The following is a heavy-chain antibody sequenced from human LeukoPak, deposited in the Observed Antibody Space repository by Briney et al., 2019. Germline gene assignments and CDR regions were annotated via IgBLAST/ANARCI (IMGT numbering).Heavy chain of an antibody. CDR1: GYTFTAYW. CDR3: AREAFGSGEV. V-gene: IGHV5-51*01. J-gene: IGHJ4*02. D-gene: IGHD3-10*01. Sequence: GESLKISCEASGYTFTAYWIGWVRQMPGEGLEWVGVIFPGDSNTRYMPPFQGQVTISADKSISTAYLQWSSLKASDTAMYYCAREAFGSGEVWGQGTLVTASS. CDR2: IFPGDSNT.